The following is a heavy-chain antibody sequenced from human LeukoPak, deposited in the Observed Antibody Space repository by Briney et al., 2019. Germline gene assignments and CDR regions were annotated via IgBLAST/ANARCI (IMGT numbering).Heavy chain of an antibody. Sequence: GGSLRLSCAASGFTFSSYSMSWVRQAPGKGLEWVASISSSSSYIYYADSVKGRFTISRDNAKNSLYLQMNSLRAEGTAVYCCARDLTRGSYSGYWGQGTLVTVSS. CDR1: GFTFSSYS. CDR3: ARDLTRGSYSGY. J-gene: IGHJ4*02. D-gene: IGHD1-26*01. CDR2: ISSSSSYI. V-gene: IGHV3-21*01.